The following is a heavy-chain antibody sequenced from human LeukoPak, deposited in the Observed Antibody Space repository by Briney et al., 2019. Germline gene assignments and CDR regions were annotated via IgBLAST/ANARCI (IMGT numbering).Heavy chain of an antibody. CDR1: GITFSSYC. J-gene: IGHJ4*02. V-gene: IGHV3-7*02. CDR2: IKGDGGEK. CDR3: ATCSSGSCNHSDDF. D-gene: IGHD2-15*01. Sequence: QPGGSLRLSCAASGITFSSYCMTWVRQAPGKGLECVANIKGDGGEKYYVDSVEGRFTISRDNAKNSLYLQMNSLRAEDTALFYYATCSSGSCNHSDDFWGRGTLASVSS.